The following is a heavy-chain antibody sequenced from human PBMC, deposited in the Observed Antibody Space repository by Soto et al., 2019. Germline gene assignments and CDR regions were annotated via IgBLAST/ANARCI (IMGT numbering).Heavy chain of an antibody. J-gene: IGHJ4*02. CDR3: ARGDYGDYVVDY. Sequence: SETLSLTCTVSGGSISSYYWSWIRQPPGKGLEWIGYIYYSGSTNYNPSLKSRVTISVDTSKNQFSLKLSSVTAADTAVYYCARGDYGDYVVDYWGQGTLVTVSS. CDR2: IYYSGST. V-gene: IGHV4-59*12. D-gene: IGHD4-17*01. CDR1: GGSISSYY.